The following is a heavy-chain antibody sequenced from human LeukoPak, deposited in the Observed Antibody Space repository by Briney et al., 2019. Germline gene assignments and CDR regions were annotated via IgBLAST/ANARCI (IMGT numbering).Heavy chain of an antibody. CDR1: GFTVSSNY. D-gene: IGHD6-19*01. J-gene: IGHJ4*02. V-gene: IGHV3-66*01. CDR2: LNSGGNT. Sequence: GGSLRLSCAASGFTVSSNYMTWVRQAPGKGLEWVSSLNSGGNTYYADSVKDRFTISRDNSQNTVYLQMSSLRAEDTAVYYCARLRYSSGPLGFWGQGTLVTVS. CDR3: ARLRYSSGPLGF.